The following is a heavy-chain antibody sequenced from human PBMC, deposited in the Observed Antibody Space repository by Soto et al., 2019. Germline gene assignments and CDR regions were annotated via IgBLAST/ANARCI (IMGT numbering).Heavy chain of an antibody. CDR3: ARAFEFYYDSSGYHH. CDR2: INSDGSST. Sequence: PGGSLRLSCAASGFTFSSYWMHWVRQAPGKGLVWVSRINSDGSSTSYADSVKGRFTISRDNAKNTLYLQMNSLRAEDTSVYYCARAFEFYYDSSGYHHWGQGPLVTVSS. CDR1: GFTFSSYW. J-gene: IGHJ1*01. V-gene: IGHV3-74*01. D-gene: IGHD3-22*01.